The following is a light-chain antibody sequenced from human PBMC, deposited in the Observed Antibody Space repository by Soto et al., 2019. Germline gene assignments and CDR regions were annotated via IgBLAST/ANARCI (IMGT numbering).Light chain of an antibody. CDR3: QQSYSTPLT. J-gene: IGKJ4*01. Sequence: DIQMTQSPSSLSASVGDRFTITCRASQSISGYLNWYQQKPGKAPKLLLYTASSLQSGVPSRFSGSRSGTDFTLTISSLQPEDFATYYCQQSYSTPLTFGGGTKVDIK. CDR1: QSISGY. V-gene: IGKV1-39*01. CDR2: TAS.